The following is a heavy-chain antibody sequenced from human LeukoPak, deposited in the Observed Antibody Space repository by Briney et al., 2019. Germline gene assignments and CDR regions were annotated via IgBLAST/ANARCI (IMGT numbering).Heavy chain of an antibody. CDR3: ARTTSRIAVAGDWFDP. V-gene: IGHV3-7*01. Sequence: PGGSLRLSCAASGLTFSSYWMNWVRQAPGKGLEWVANIKQDGSEKYYVDSVKGRFTISRDNAKNSLYLQMNSLRAEDTAVYYCARTTSRIAVAGDWFDPWGQGTLVTVSS. CDR2: IKQDGSEK. J-gene: IGHJ5*02. CDR1: GLTFSSYW. D-gene: IGHD6-19*01.